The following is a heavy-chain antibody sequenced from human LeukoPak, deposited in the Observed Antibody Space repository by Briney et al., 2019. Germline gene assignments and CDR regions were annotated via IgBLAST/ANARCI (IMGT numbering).Heavy chain of an antibody. J-gene: IGHJ4*02. V-gene: IGHV3-30*18. CDR2: ISYDGSNK. CDR3: AKFEAEMATNEGPGDY. Sequence: GGSLRLSCAASGFTFSSYGMHWVRRAPGKGLEWVAVISYDGSNKYYADSVKGRFTISRDNSKNTLYLQMNSLRAEDTAVYYCAKFEAEMATNEGPGDYWGQGTLVTVSS. D-gene: IGHD5-24*01. CDR1: GFTFSSYG.